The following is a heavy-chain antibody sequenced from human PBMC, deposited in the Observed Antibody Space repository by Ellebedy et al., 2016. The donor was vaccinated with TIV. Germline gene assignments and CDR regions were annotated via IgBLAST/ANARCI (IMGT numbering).Heavy chain of an antibody. J-gene: IGHJ6*02. D-gene: IGHD5-12*01. Sequence: AASVKVSCKTSGGTFSSYGISWVRQAPGQGLEWMGGIIPVLGTANHAQKFQGRVTITADESTSTAYTELSSLRSEDTAIYYSAREFYEYGGMDVWGQGTTVTVSS. CDR3: AREFYEYGGMDV. CDR1: GGTFSSYG. CDR2: IIPVLGTA. V-gene: IGHV1-69*13.